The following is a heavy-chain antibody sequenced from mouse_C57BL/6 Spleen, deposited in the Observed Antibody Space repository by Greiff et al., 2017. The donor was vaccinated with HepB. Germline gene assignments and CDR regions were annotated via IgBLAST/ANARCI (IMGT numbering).Heavy chain of an antibody. D-gene: IGHD4-1*01. CDR3: TSQLTGPSWFAY. Sequence: VQLQQSGAELVRPGASVTLSCKASGYTFTDYEMHWVKQTPVHGLEWIGAIDPETGGTAYNQKFKGKAILTADKSSSTAYMELRSLTSEDSAVYYCTSQLTGPSWFAYWGQGTLVTVSA. CDR2: IDPETGGT. V-gene: IGHV1-15*01. CDR1: GYTFTDYE. J-gene: IGHJ3*01.